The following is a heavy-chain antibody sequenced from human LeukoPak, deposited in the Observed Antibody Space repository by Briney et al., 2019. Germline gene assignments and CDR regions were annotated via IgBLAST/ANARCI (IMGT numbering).Heavy chain of an antibody. CDR2: IYYSGTT. J-gene: IGHJ1*01. Sequence: PSQTLSLTCTVSGRSISIVDHYWSWIRQPPGKGLEWIGYIYYSGTTYYNTSLKSRVTISVDTSKNQFSLKLSSVTAADTAVYYCARVVQHWGQGTLVTVSS. V-gene: IGHV4-30-4*01. CDR3: ARVVQH. CDR1: GRSISIVDHY.